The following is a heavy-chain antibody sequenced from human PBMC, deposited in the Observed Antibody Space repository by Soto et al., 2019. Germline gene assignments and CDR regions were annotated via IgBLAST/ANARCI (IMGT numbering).Heavy chain of an antibody. CDR1: GFTFSSYA. Sequence: PGGSLRLSCSASGFTFSSYAMHWVRQAPGKGLEYVSAISSNGGSTYYADSVKGRFTISRDNSKNTLYLQMSSLRAEDTAVYYCVKGQYSGSYFGVWFDPWGQGTLVTVSS. V-gene: IGHV3-64D*06. D-gene: IGHD1-26*01. CDR2: ISSNGGST. CDR3: VKGQYSGSYFGVWFDP. J-gene: IGHJ5*02.